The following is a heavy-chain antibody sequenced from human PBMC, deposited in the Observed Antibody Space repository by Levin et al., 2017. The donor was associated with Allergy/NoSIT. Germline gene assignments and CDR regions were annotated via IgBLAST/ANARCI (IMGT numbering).Heavy chain of an antibody. CDR3: ARSQYYERSYLDC. CDR2: LSSDGGYK. CDR1: KFTFSSYA. Sequence: GGSLRLSCAASKFTFSSYAMHWVRQAPGKGLEWVAVLSSDGGYKYYADSVKGRFTISRDISKNTLYLRMNSLTTEDTAVYFCARSQYYERSYLDCWGQGILVTVSS. J-gene: IGHJ4*02. D-gene: IGHD3-22*01. V-gene: IGHV3-30*01.